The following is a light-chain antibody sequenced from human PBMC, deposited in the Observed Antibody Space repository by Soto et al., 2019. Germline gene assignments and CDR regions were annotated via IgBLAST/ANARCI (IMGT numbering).Light chain of an antibody. J-gene: IGKJ3*01. CDR3: QKYYSAPFT. CDR2: AAS. Sequence: DIPMTQSPSSLSASVGDRVTITCRASQDIRSYLAWYQQKPGQVPKFLIYAASTLHSGVPSRFSGSGSGTDFTLTISSLQPEDVATYYCQKYYSAPFTFGPGTKVDIK. CDR1: QDIRSY. V-gene: IGKV1-27*01.